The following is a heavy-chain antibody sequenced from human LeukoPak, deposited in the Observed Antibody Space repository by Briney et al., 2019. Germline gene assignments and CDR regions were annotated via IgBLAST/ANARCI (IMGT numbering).Heavy chain of an antibody. D-gene: IGHD3-3*01. CDR2: IYHSGST. CDR3: ARHPAASYYDFWSGYPNYYYYMDV. V-gene: IGHV4-38-2*01. CDR1: GYSISSGYY. J-gene: IGHJ6*03. Sequence: SETLSLTCAVSGYSISSGYYWGWIRQPPGKGLEWIGSIYHSGSTYYNPSLKSRVTISVDTSKNQFSLKLSSVIAADTAVYYCARHPAASYYDFWSGYPNYYYYMDVWGKGTTVTVSS.